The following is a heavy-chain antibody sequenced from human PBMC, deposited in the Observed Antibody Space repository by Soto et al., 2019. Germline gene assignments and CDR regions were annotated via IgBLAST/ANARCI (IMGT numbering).Heavy chain of an antibody. V-gene: IGHV1-3*01. CDR2: INAGNGNT. D-gene: IGHD3-3*01. Sequence: ASVKVSCKASGYTFTSYAMHWVRQAPGQRLEWMGWINAGNGNTKYSQKFQGRVTITRDTSASTAYMELSSLRSEDTAVYYCARVSRSPYYDFWSGYYSRYYYGMDVWGQGTTVTVSS. CDR3: ARVSRSPYYDFWSGYYSRYYYGMDV. CDR1: GYTFTSYA. J-gene: IGHJ6*02.